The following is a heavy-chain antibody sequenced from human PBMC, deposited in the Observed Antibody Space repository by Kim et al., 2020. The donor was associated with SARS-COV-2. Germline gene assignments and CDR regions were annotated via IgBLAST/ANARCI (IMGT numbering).Heavy chain of an antibody. CDR3: ARVRSYSLYYGMDV. Sequence: ASVKVSCKASGYTFTSYDINWVRQATGQGLEWMGWMNPNSGNTGYAQKFQGRVTMTRNTSISTAYMELSSLRSEDTAVYYCARVRSYSLYYGMDVWGQGTTVTVSS. J-gene: IGHJ6*02. CDR1: GYTFTSYD. V-gene: IGHV1-8*01. CDR2: MNPNSGNT. D-gene: IGHD3-10*01.